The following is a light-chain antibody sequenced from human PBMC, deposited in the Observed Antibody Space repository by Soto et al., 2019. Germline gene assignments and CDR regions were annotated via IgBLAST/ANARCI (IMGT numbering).Light chain of an antibody. Sequence: QSVLTQPPSVSGAPGQRVTISCTGSSSDIGAGFDVHWYQHLPGTAPKLLIYGNTNQHSGVPGRFSGSKSGTSASLVITGLQAEDEADYYCQSYENSRTGFYVFGTGTKVTVL. CDR1: SSDIGAGFD. V-gene: IGLV1-40*01. CDR2: GNT. CDR3: QSYENSRTGFYV. J-gene: IGLJ1*01.